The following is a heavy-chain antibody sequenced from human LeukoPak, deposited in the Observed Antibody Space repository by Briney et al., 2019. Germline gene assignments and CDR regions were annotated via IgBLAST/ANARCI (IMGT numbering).Heavy chain of an antibody. V-gene: IGHV3-23*01. CDR3: AKDRRRYCSSTSCSRGYDAFDI. D-gene: IGHD2-2*01. J-gene: IGHJ3*02. CDR1: GFTFSSYA. CDR2: ISGSGGST. Sequence: GGSLRLSCAASGFTFSSYAMSWVRQAPGKGLEWVSAISGSGGSTYYADSVKGRFTISRDNSKNTLYLQMNSLRAEDTAVYYCAKDRRRYCSSTSCSRGYDAFDIWGQGTMVTVSS.